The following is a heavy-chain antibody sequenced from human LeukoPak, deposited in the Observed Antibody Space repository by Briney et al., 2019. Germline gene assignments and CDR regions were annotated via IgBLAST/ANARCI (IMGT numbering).Heavy chain of an antibody. V-gene: IGHV4-39*01. CDR1: GGSISSSSYY. CDR3: ASTSTINDAFDI. D-gene: IGHD5/OR15-5a*01. J-gene: IGHJ3*02. Sequence: SETLSLTCTVFGGSISSSSYYWGWIRQPPGKGLEWIGSIYYSGSTYYNPSLKSRVTISVDTSKNQSSLKLSSVTAADTAVYYCASTSTINDAFDIWGQGTMVTVSS. CDR2: IYYSGST.